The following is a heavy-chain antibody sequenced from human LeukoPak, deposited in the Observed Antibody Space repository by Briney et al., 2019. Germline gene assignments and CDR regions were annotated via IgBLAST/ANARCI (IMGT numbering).Heavy chain of an antibody. V-gene: IGHV3-23*01. CDR2: ISCCGGST. CDR3: AKETYSSGWYPYFDY. CDR1: GFTFSSYA. Sequence: GGSLRLSCVASGFTFSSYAISWVRQAPGKVLEWVSGISCCGGSTYYADSVKGRFTISRDNSKNTLFLQMNSLRAEDTAVYYCAKETYSSGWYPYFDYWGQGTLVTVSS. D-gene: IGHD6-19*01. J-gene: IGHJ4*02.